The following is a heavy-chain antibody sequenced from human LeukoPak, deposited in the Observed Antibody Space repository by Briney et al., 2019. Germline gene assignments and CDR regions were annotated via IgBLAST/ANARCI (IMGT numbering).Heavy chain of an antibody. D-gene: IGHD3-22*01. V-gene: IGHV4-34*01. Sequence: SETLSLTCAVYGGSFSGYYWSWIRQPPGKGLEWIGEINHSGSTNYNPSLKSRVTISVDTSKNQFSLKLSSVTAADTAVYYCARDRRADSSGYYRPDFDYWGQGTLVTVSS. CDR2: INHSGST. CDR3: ARDRRADSSGYYRPDFDY. CDR1: GGSFSGYY. J-gene: IGHJ4*02.